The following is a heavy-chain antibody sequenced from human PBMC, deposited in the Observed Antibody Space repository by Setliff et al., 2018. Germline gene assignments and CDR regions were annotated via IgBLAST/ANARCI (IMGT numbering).Heavy chain of an antibody. V-gene: IGHV4-39*07. CDR2: IYHSGSS. D-gene: IGHD3-22*01. CDR3: ARAVDSSGYFPYWYFDL. J-gene: IGHJ2*01. Sequence: PSETLSLTCTVSGGSISSRSYYWGWIRQPPGKGLEWIGSIYHSGSSYYNPSLRSRVTISVDTSKNQFSLILRSVTAADTAVYFCARAVDSSGYFPYWYFDLWGRGALVTVSS. CDR1: GGSISSRSYY.